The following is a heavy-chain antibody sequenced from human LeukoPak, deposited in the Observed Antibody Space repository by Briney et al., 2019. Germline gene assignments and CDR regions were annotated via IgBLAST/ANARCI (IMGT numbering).Heavy chain of an antibody. J-gene: IGHJ4*02. Sequence: ASVKVSCKASEYTFTSFYMHWVRQAPGQGLEWMGWISAYNGNTNYAQKLQGRVTMTTDTSTSTAYMELRSLRSDDTAVYYCARDESYYDILTGYLRSYYFDYWGQGTLVTVSS. CDR3: ARDESYYDILTGYLRSYYFDY. D-gene: IGHD3-9*01. CDR1: EYTFTSFY. CDR2: ISAYNGNT. V-gene: IGHV1-18*04.